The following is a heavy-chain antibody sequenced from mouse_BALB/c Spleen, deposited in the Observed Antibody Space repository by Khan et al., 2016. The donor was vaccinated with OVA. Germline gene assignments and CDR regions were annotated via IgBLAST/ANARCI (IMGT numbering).Heavy chain of an antibody. V-gene: IGHV9-2-1*01. Sequence: QIQLVQSGPELKKPGETVKISCKASGYTFTDYSMHWVKQAPGKGLKWMGWINTETGEPTYADDFKGRFAFSLETSASTAYLQINNLKNEDTATYFCAGMFLYYYGSSPFAYWGKGKLVTVSA. CDR3: AGMFLYYYGSSPFAY. D-gene: IGHD1-1*01. CDR2: INTETGEP. CDR1: GYTFTDYS. J-gene: IGHJ3*01.